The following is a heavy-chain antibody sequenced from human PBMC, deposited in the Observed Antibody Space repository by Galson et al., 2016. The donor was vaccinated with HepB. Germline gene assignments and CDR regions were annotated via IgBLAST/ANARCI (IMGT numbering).Heavy chain of an antibody. D-gene: IGHD2-15*01. CDR3: TKGYCSGYSCYFAAAVEYFQH. J-gene: IGHJ1*01. V-gene: IGHV3-9*01. Sequence: SLRLSCAASGFTFDDYAMHWVRQAPGKGLEWVPGISWNSGSIGYADSVKGRFTISRDNAKNSLYLQMNSLRAEDTALYYCTKGYCSGYSCYFAAAVEYFQHWGQGTLVTVSS. CDR1: GFTFDDYA. CDR2: ISWNSGSI.